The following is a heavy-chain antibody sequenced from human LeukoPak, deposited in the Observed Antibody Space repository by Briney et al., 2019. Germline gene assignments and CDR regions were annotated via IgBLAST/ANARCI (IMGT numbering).Heavy chain of an antibody. CDR1: GFTFSSYG. D-gene: IGHD3-10*01. CDR2: MSYDGIDK. J-gene: IGHJ4*02. V-gene: IGHV3-30*03. CDR3: ARGNYHGSGSLDY. Sequence: PGGSLRLSCAVSGFTFSSYGMHWVRQAPGKGLEWVAVMSYDGIDKYYADSVRGRFTISRDNSKNTLYLQMNSLRAEDTAVYYCARGNYHGSGSLDYWGQGTLVTVSS.